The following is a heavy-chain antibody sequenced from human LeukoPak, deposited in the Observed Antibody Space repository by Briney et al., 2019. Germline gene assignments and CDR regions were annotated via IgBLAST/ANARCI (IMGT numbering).Heavy chain of an antibody. Sequence: GGSLRLSCAASGFTFSSYSMNWVRQAPGKGLEWVSYISSSSSTIYYADSVKGRFTISRDNAKKSLYLQMNSLRAEDTAVYYCARDRRSRIMITFGGVGAFDIWGQGTMVTVSS. CDR1: GFTFSSYS. CDR3: ARDRRSRIMITFGGVGAFDI. CDR2: ISSSSSTI. V-gene: IGHV3-48*01. J-gene: IGHJ3*02. D-gene: IGHD3-16*01.